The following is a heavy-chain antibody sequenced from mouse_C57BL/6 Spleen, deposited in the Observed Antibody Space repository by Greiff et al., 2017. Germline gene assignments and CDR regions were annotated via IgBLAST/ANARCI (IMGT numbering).Heavy chain of an antibody. D-gene: IGHD2-3*01. CDR1: GYTFTSYW. CDR3: ARRGDGYYLPYAMDY. CDR2: IYPGSGST. V-gene: IGHV1-55*01. Sequence: QVQLQQPGAELVKPGASVKMSCKASGYTFTSYWITWVKQRPGQGLEWIGDIYPGSGSTNYNEKFKSKATLTVDTSSSTAYMQLSSLTSEDSAVYYCARRGDGYYLPYAMDYWGQGTSVTVSS. J-gene: IGHJ4*01.